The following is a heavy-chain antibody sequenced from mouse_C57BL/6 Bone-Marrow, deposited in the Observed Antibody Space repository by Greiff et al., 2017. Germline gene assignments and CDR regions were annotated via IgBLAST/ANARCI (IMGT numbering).Heavy chain of an antibody. V-gene: IGHV5-17*01. Sequence: EVQLVESGGGLVKPGGSLKLSCAASGFTFSDYGMHWVRHAPEKGLEWVAYISSGCSTIYYADPVKGRFTIPSDNANNTLFLLMTSLTSEDTAMYYCARDSFPLLRIIYYYAMDYWGQGTTVTVSS. J-gene: IGHJ4*01. CDR3: ARDSFPLLRIIYYYAMDY. D-gene: IGHD1-1*01. CDR2: ISSGCSTI. CDR1: GFTFSDYG.